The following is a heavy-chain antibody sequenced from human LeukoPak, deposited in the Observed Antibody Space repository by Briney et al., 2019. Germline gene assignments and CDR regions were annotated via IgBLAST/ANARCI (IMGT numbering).Heavy chain of an antibody. Sequence: GGSLRLSCAASGFTFSSYGMHWVRQAPGKGLEWVAVIWYDGSNKYYADSVKGRFTISRDNSKNTLYLQVNSLRAEDTAVYYCARGRGGSSSWYSPFDYWGQGTLVTVSS. CDR3: ARGRGGSSSWYSPFDY. V-gene: IGHV3-33*01. CDR1: GFTFSSYG. D-gene: IGHD6-13*01. J-gene: IGHJ4*02. CDR2: IWYDGSNK.